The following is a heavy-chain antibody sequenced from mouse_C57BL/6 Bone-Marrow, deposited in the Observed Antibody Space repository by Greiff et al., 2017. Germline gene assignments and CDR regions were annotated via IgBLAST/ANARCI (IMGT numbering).Heavy chain of an antibody. CDR1: GYSITSGYY. CDR2: ISYDGSN. J-gene: IGHJ1*03. D-gene: IGHD1-1*01. Sequence: ESGPGLVKPSQSLSLTCSVTGYSITSGYYWNWIRQFPGNKLEWMGYISYDGSNNYNPSLKNRISITRDTSKNQFFLKLNSVTTEDTATYYCARRKDYYGSSYPSWYFDVWGTGTTVTVSS. CDR3: ARRKDYYGSSYPSWYFDV. V-gene: IGHV3-6*01.